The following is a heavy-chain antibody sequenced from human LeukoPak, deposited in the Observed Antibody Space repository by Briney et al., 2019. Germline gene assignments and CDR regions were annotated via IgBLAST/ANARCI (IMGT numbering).Heavy chain of an antibody. CDR2: ISDYSGNT. J-gene: IGHJ4*02. CDR1: GYTFTSYG. Sequence: ASVRVSCKASGYTFTSYGISWVRQAPGQGLEWMGWISDYSGNTIYAQKFQDRVTMTTDTSTNTAYMELRSLRSDDTAVYYCARERGGVEMATHLGDWGQGTLVTVSS. V-gene: IGHV1-18*01. D-gene: IGHD5-24*01. CDR3: ARERGGVEMATHLGD.